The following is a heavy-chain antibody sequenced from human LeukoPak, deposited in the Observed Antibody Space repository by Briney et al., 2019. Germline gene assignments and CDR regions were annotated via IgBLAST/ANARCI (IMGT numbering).Heavy chain of an antibody. CDR1: GGTFSSYA. V-gene: IGHV1-69*13. CDR3: ARDPIAARPDTLYGMDV. J-gene: IGHJ6*02. CDR2: IIPIFGTA. D-gene: IGHD6-6*01. Sequence: ASVKVSCKASGGTFSSYAISWVRQAPGQGLEWMGGIIPIFGTANYAQKFQGRVTITADESTGTAYMELSSLRSEDTAVYYCARDPIAARPDTLYGMDVWGQGTTVTVSS.